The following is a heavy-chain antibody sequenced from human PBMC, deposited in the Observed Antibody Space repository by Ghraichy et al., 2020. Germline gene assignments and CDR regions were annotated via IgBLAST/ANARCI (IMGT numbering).Heavy chain of an antibody. CDR2: IKQDGSEG. Sequence: GGSLRLSCAASGFTFSGFWMTWVRQAPGKGLEWVANIKQDGSEGHYVDSVEGRFTISRDNAKDSLYLQMNSLRGEDTAVYYCARAGCQGSGISDYWGQCTLVTVAS. CDR1: GFTFSGFW. V-gene: IGHV3-7*03. CDR3: ARAGCQGSGISDY. D-gene: IGHD1-1*01. J-gene: IGHJ4*02.